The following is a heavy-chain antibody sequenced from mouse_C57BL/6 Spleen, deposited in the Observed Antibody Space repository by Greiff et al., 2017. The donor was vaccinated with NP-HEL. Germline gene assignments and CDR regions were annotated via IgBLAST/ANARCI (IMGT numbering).Heavy chain of an antibody. D-gene: IGHD2-1*01. J-gene: IGHJ3*01. CDR1: GYTFTSYW. CDR2: IDPSDSYT. CDR3: AIHYGNSWFAY. V-gene: IGHV1-50*01. Sequence: QVQLQQSGAELVKPGASVKLSCKASGYTFTSYWMQWVKQRPGQGLEWIGEIDPSDSYTNYNQKFKGKATLTVDTSSSTAYMQLSSLTSEDSAVYYCAIHYGNSWFAYWGQGTLVTVSA.